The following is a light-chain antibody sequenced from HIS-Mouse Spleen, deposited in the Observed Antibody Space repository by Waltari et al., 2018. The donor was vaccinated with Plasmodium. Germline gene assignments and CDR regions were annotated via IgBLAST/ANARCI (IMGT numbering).Light chain of an antibody. CDR2: WAS. J-gene: IGKJ2*01. V-gene: IGKV4-1*01. CDR3: QQYYSTPPYT. CDR1: QSVLYSSNNKNY. Sequence: DIVMTQSQDSLAVSLGERATINCKSSQSVLYSSNNKNYLAWYQQKQGQPPKLLIYWASTRESGVPDRFSGSGSGTDFTLTISSLQAEDVAVYYCQQYYSTPPYTFGQGTKLEIK.